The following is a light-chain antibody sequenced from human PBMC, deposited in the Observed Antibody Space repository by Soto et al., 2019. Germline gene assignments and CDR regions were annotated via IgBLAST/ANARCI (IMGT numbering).Light chain of an antibody. V-gene: IGKV3-20*01. J-gene: IGKJ4*01. CDR1: QTVRNNY. CDR3: QQFSSYPLT. CDR2: DAS. Sequence: EFVFTQSPGTRSLSPGERATLSCRASQTVRNNYLAWYQQKPGQAPRLLIYDASSRATGIPDRLSGGGSGTDFTLTISRLEPEDFAVYYCQQFSSYPLTFGGGTKVDIK.